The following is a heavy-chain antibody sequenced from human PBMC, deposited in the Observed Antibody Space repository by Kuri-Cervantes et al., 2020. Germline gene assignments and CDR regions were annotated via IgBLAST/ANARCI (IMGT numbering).Heavy chain of an antibody. V-gene: IGHV1-69*05. CDR1: GYTFTGYY. Sequence: SVKVSCKASGYTFTGYYMHWVRQAPGQGLEWMGGIIPIFGTANYAQKFQGRVTITTDESTGTAYMELSSLRSEDTAVYYCARDLSPTSIAAAGTDYYYYYMDVWGKGTTVTVSS. CDR2: IIPIFGTA. D-gene: IGHD6-13*01. CDR3: ARDLSPTSIAAAGTDYYYYYMDV. J-gene: IGHJ6*03.